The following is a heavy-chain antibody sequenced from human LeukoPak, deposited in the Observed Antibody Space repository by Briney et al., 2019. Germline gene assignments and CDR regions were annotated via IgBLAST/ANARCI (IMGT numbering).Heavy chain of an antibody. J-gene: IGHJ2*01. Sequence: SETLSLTCTVSGGSISSYYWSWIRQPPGRGLEWIGYIYYSGNTNYNPSLKSRVTISVDTSKNQFSLKLSSVTAADTAVYYCARELGNYYDSSGFQGYFDLWGRGTLVTVSS. V-gene: IGHV4-59*01. CDR3: ARELGNYYDSSGFQGYFDL. D-gene: IGHD3-22*01. CDR2: IYYSGNT. CDR1: GGSISSYY.